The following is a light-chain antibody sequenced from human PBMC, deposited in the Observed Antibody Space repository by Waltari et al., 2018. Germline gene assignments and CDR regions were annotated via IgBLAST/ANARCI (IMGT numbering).Light chain of an antibody. CDR2: AAS. Sequence: DIQMTQSPSSLSAFVGDRVIITCRASESISTYLNWYQQQPGKAPKLLIYAASSLQSGVPSRFSGSGSETDFTLTISSLQPEDFATYYCQQSYGTPRTFGQGTKVDIK. J-gene: IGKJ1*01. CDR1: ESISTY. V-gene: IGKV1-39*01. CDR3: QQSYGTPRT.